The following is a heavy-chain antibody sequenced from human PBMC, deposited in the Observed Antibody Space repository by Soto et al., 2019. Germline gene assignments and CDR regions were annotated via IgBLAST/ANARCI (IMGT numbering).Heavy chain of an antibody. D-gene: IGHD3-10*01. CDR1: GGTLSDHG. Sequence: QVQLEQSGAEVKKPGSSVKVSCKASGGTLSDHGVAWLRQAPGQGLEWMGGTIPVFNTAKYAQKFQGRLTVTTDKFTNTAYLELSSLRSEDTAFYFCARGVYGSGNYYTGPSAFDIWGQGTMVIVSS. CDR3: ARGVYGSGNYYTGPSAFDI. J-gene: IGHJ3*02. CDR2: TIPVFNTA. V-gene: IGHV1-69*06.